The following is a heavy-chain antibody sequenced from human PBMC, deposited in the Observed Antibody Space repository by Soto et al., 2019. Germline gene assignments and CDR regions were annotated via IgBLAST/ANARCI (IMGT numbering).Heavy chain of an antibody. CDR3: ATLILDDYLRYMDV. CDR1: GYTFTSYG. J-gene: IGHJ6*03. D-gene: IGHD4-17*01. CDR2: ISAYNGNT. V-gene: IGHV1-18*01. Sequence: GASVKVSCKASGYTFTSYGIGWVRQAPGQGLEWMGWISAYNGNTNYAQKLQGRVTMTTDTSTSTAYMELRSLRSDDTAVYYCATLILDDYLRYMDVWGKGTTVTVSS.